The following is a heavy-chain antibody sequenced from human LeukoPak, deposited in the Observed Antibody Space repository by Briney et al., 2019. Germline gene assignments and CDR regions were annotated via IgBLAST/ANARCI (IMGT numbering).Heavy chain of an antibody. D-gene: IGHD1-26*01. V-gene: IGHV4-39*07. CDR2: IYYSGST. J-gene: IGHJ4*02. CDR1: GGSISSSSYY. Sequence: SETLSLTCTVSGGSISSSSYYWGWIRQPPGKGLEWIGSIYYSGSTYYNPSLKSRVTISVDTSKNQFSLKLSSVTAADTAVYYCARDSNIGGKVGAIRGPSDYWGQGTLVTVSS. CDR3: ARDSNIGGKVGAIRGPSDY.